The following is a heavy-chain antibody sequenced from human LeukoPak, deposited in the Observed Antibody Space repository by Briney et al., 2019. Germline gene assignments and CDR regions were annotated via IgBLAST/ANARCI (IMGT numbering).Heavy chain of an antibody. J-gene: IGHJ6*02. CDR2: INPNSGGT. Sequence: ASVKVSFKASGYTFTVYYMHRVRQAPGQGLEWMGWINPNSGGTNYAQKFQGRVTMTRDTSISTAYMELSRLRSDDTAVYYCASTIPHIVVVPAAMRPYYGMDVWGQGTTVTVSS. D-gene: IGHD2-2*01. V-gene: IGHV1-2*02. CDR1: GYTFTVYY. CDR3: ASTIPHIVVVPAAMRPYYGMDV.